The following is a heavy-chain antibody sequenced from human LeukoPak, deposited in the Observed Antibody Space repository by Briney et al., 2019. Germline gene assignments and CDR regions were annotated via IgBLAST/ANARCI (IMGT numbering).Heavy chain of an antibody. D-gene: IGHD6-13*01. CDR1: GFTFSSYA. J-gene: IGHJ4*02. CDR2: IGAGGTFT. Sequence: GGSLRLSCTASGFTFSSYAMNWVRQAPGKGLEWVSGIGAGGTFTYYADSVKGRSTISRDNAKNSLYLQMNGLRDEDTAVYYCAGLYTSSWDSWGQGTLVTVSS. V-gene: IGHV3-23*01. CDR3: AGLYTSSWDS.